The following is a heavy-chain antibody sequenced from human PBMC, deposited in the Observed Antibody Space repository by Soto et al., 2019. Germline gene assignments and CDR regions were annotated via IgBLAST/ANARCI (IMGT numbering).Heavy chain of an antibody. CDR1: GGSFSGYY. J-gene: IGHJ6*02. CDR2: INHSGST. D-gene: IGHD4-4*01. V-gene: IGHV4-34*01. Sequence: SETLSLTXAVYGGSFSGYYWSWIRQPPGKGLEWIGEINHSGSTNYNPSLKSRVTISVDTSKNQFSLKLSSVTAADTAVYYCARAGSNPWYYYYGMDVWGQGTTVTVSS. CDR3: ARAGSNPWYYYYGMDV.